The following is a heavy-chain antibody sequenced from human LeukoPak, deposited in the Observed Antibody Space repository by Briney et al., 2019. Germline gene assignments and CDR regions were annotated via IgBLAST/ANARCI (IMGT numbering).Heavy chain of an antibody. J-gene: IGHJ3*02. D-gene: IGHD3-22*01. CDR1: GYTLTELS. Sequence: ASVKVSCKVSGYTLTELSMHWVRQAPGKGLEWMGSFDPEDGETIYAQKFQGRVTMTEDTSTDTAYMELSSLRSEDTAVYYCATTLTPSGYYIAFDIWGQGTMVTVSS. CDR2: FDPEDGET. V-gene: IGHV1-24*01. CDR3: ATTLTPSGYYIAFDI.